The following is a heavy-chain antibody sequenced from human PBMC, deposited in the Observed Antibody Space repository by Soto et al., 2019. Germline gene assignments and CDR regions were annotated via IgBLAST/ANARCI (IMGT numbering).Heavy chain of an antibody. V-gene: IGHV3-33*03. Sequence: QVQLVESGGGVVQPGRSLRLSCAASGFSFSSFGMHWVRQAPGKGLEWVAIIWYDGSLEYYADSVKGRFTISRDNSKSTLYLQMNSLRVEDTAVYYCAKPSYDFWSGYYHPFDYWGQGTLVTVSS. CDR1: GFSFSSFG. CDR3: AKPSYDFWSGYYHPFDY. CDR2: IWYDGSLE. J-gene: IGHJ4*02. D-gene: IGHD3-3*01.